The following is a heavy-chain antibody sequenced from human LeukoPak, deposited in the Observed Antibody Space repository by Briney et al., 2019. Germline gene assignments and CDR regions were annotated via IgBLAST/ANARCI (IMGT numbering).Heavy chain of an antibody. CDR3: ARARYYDFWSGYYYYYGMDV. CDR1: GGTFSSYA. D-gene: IGHD3-3*01. CDR2: INPSGGST. V-gene: IGHV1-46*01. J-gene: IGHJ6*02. Sequence: ASVKVSCKASGGTFSSYAISWVRQAPGQGLEWMGIINPSGGSTSYAQKFQGRVTMTRDTSTSTVYMELSSLRSEDTAVYYCARARYYDFWSGYYYYYGMDVWGQGTLVPSP.